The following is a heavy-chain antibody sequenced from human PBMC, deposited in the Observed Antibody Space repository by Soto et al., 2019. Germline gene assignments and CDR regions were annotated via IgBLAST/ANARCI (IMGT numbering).Heavy chain of an antibody. CDR3: ARGPRDWYFDP. CDR2: IIPILGIA. CDR1: GGTFSSYT. Sequence: QVQLVQSGAEVKKPGSSVKVSCKASGGTFSSYTISWVRQAPGQGLEWMGRIIPILGIANYAQKFQGRVTITADKSTSPAYMELSSMRSEDTAVYYCARGPRDWYFDPWGRGTLVTVSS. J-gene: IGHJ2*01. V-gene: IGHV1-69*02.